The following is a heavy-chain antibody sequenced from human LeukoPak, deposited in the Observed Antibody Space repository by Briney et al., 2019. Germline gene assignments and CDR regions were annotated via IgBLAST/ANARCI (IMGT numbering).Heavy chain of an antibody. CDR1: GFTFSLYT. CDR2: ISYDGSDK. D-gene: IGHD2-21*02. J-gene: IGHJ4*02. CDR3: ARGVGGGDTFDY. V-gene: IGHV3-30*04. Sequence: AGGSLRLSCAASGFTFSLYTMHWVRQAPGKGLEWVAVISYDGSDKYYADSVKGRFTISRDNSRNTLFLQMNSLRAEDTAVYFCARGVGGGDTFDYWGQGTLVTVSS.